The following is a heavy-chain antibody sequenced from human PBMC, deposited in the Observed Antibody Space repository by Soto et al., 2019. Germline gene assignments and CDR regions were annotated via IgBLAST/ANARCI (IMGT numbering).Heavy chain of an antibody. V-gene: IGHV4-31*01. CDR1: GGSINSGGYY. CDR2: MHYRGRA. Sequence: QVQLQESGPGLVKPSETLSLTCNVSGGSINSGGYYGGWIRQHPGKGLEWIGYMHYRGRASYNPSLKGLGSISLDTPGQHCSLELTSVTAADTAVYYCARCRDAFGFDSWGQGTLVTVSS. CDR3: ARCRDAFGFDS. J-gene: IGHJ4*02. D-gene: IGHD2-15*01.